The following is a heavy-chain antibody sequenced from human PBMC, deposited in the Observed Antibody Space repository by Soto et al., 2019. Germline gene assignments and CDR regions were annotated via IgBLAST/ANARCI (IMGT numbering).Heavy chain of an antibody. D-gene: IGHD3-9*01. CDR3: AYDSLTGYFDY. J-gene: IGHJ4*02. V-gene: IGHV1-18*04. CDR2: ISAYNGNT. Sequence: ASVKVSWKASGYTFTSYGINCVLQSAGQRREGMGWISAYNGNTNYAQKFQGRVTMTTDTSTSTAYMQLRRLSSDDTAVYYCAYDSLTGYFDYWGQGTLVTVSS. CDR1: GYTFTSYG.